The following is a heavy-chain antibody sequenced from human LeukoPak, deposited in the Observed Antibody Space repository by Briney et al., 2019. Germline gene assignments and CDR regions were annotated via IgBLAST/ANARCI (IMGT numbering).Heavy chain of an antibody. J-gene: IGHJ4*02. V-gene: IGHV1-2*02. CDR3: ARAEDLYIARSEN. CDR2: INPNSGGT. D-gene: IGHD5-12*01. CDR1: GYTFTDYY. Sequence: ASVKVSCKASGYTFTDYYIHWVRQAPGQGLEWMGWINPNSGGTNYAQKFQGRVTMTRDTSISTAYMELSRLRSDDTAVYYCARAEDLYIARSENWGQGTLVTVSS.